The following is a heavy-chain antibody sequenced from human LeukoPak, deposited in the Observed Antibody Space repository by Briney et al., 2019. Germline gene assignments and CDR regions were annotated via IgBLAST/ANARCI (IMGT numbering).Heavy chain of an antibody. Sequence: SETLSLTCTVSGGFISTYYWNWFRQPPGKGLEWIGYIYYSGSTNYNPSLKSRVTISVDTSKKQFSLKLSSVTAADTAVYYCAMSTSYYYYYMDVWGKGTTVTVSS. J-gene: IGHJ6*03. CDR2: IYYSGST. D-gene: IGHD5/OR15-5a*01. CDR3: AMSTSYYYYYMDV. V-gene: IGHV4-59*01. CDR1: GGFISTYY.